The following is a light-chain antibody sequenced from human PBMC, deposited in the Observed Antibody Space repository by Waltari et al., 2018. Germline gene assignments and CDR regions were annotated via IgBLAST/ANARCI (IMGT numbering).Light chain of an antibody. Sequence: EIVLTQSPATLSLSPGERATLSYRASQSVSSYLAWYQHKPGQAPRLLIYDASNRATGIPARFSGSGSGTDFTLTISSLEPEDFAVYYCQQRSNWPRTFGQGTKVEIK. J-gene: IGKJ1*01. CDR2: DAS. V-gene: IGKV3-11*01. CDR3: QQRSNWPRT. CDR1: QSVSSY.